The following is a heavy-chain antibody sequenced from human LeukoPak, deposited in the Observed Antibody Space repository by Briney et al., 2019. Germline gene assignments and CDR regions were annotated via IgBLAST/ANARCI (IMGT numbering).Heavy chain of an antibody. CDR2: IHPTGGTT. CDR1: GYSSTSYY. J-gene: IGHJ3*02. V-gene: IGHV1-46*01. CDR3: ARDLSDYGGTRDAYDI. D-gene: IGHD4-23*01. Sequence: ASVKVSCKVSGYSSTSYYMQWVRQAPGQVLEWMGIIHPTGGTTTYAQKVQGRVTMTRDTSTSTVYMELSSLRSEDTAVYYCARDLSDYGGTRDAYDIWGQGTMVTVSS.